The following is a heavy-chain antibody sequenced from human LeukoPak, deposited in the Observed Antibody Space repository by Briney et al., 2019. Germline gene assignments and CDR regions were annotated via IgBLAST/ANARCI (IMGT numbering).Heavy chain of an antibody. D-gene: IGHD3-3*01. J-gene: IGHJ4*02. CDR3: ARTFWSAYDFDY. CDR2: ISGSGGST. V-gene: IGHV3-23*01. Sequence: GGSLRLSCAASGFTFSSYAMSWVRQAPGKGLEWVSAISGSGGSTHYADSVKGRFTISRDNSKNTLYLQMNSLRAEDTAVYYCARTFWSAYDFDYWGQGTLVTVSS. CDR1: GFTFSSYA.